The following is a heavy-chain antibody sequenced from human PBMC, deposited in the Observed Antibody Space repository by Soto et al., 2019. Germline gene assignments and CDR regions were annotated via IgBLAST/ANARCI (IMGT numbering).Heavy chain of an antibody. J-gene: IGHJ4*02. CDR3: ARQIYDSDTGPNFQYYFDS. Sequence: GESLKISCKGSGYSSAGHWITWVRQKPGKGLEWMGRIDPSDSQTYYSPSFRGHVTISVTKSITTVFLQWSSLRASDTAMYYCARQIYDSDTGPNFQYYFDSWGKGTPVTVSS. CDR1: GYSSAGHW. D-gene: IGHD3-22*01. V-gene: IGHV5-10-1*01. CDR2: IDPSDSQT.